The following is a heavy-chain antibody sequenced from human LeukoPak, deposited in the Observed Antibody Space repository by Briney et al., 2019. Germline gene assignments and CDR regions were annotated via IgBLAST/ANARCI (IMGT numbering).Heavy chain of an antibody. J-gene: IGHJ3*02. CDR3: ARDQGYYYDSSGYAFAI. CDR2: IYYSGST. Sequence: SETLSLTCTVSGGSISSYYWSWIRQPPGKGLEWVGYIYYSGSTNYNPYLKSRVTISVDTSKNQFSLKLSSVTAADTAVYYCARDQGYYYDSSGYAFAIWGQGTMVTVSS. D-gene: IGHD3-22*01. V-gene: IGHV4-59*01. CDR1: GGSISSYY.